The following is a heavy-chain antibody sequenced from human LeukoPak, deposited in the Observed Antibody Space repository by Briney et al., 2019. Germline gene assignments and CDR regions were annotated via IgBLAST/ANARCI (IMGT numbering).Heavy chain of an antibody. CDR3: ARGDDSSGQCDY. J-gene: IGHJ4*02. D-gene: IGHD3-22*01. Sequence: SETLSLTCTVSGGSIRSSNYYCGWIRQTPGKVLEWIGSIYYSRSTYCNPSLKSRVTISVDTSKIQFSLKLSSVTAAYTAVYYCARGDDSSGQCDYWGQGTLVTVSS. CDR2: IYYSRST. CDR1: GGSIRSSNYY. V-gene: IGHV4-39*07.